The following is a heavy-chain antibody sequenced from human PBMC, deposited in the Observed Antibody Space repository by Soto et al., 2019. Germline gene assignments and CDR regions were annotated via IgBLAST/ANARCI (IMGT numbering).Heavy chain of an antibody. CDR1: GGRFINFG. D-gene: IGHD5-12*01. CDR2: IVPVFGRP. V-gene: IGHV1-69*01. CDR3: AREGSGYNF. Sequence: SVKVSCKASGGRFINFGISWVRQAPGQGLEWMGGIVPVFGRPNYAQRFRGRLTITADESTSTGYMELISLRSDDTAVYYCAREGSGYNFWGQGTQVTVSS. J-gene: IGHJ4*02.